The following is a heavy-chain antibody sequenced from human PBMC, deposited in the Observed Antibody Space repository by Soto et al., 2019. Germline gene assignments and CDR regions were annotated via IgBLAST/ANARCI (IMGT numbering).Heavy chain of an antibody. CDR1: ADTFTSYY. V-gene: IGHV1-46*01. Sequence: ASVKVSRKAPADTFTSYYIHWVRQAPGHGLEGMGIICPNGGSTMSAKTCQSRITMTTDTSTSTVYMELRSLRSEDTAVYYCARSSGGVFGIIIDGSNWLDPWGQGSMVTVSS. D-gene: IGHD3-16*02. CDR3: ARSSGGVFGIIIDGSNWLDP. CDR2: ICPNGGST. J-gene: IGHJ5*02.